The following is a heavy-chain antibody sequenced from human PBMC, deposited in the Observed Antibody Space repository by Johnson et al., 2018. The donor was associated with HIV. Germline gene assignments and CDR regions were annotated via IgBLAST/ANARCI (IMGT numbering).Heavy chain of an antibody. CDR3: AKGVRGSSCYDAFDI. V-gene: IGHV3-23*04. CDR1: GFTFSSYW. CDR2: ITVSGDNT. Sequence: VQLVESGGGLVQPGGSLRLSCAASGFTFSSYWMHWVRQAPGKGLVWVSAITVSGDNTYYADSVKGRFTISRDNSKNTLYLQMSSLRVDDTAVYYCAKGVRGSSCYDAFDIWGQGTMVTVS. D-gene: IGHD6-6*01. J-gene: IGHJ3*02.